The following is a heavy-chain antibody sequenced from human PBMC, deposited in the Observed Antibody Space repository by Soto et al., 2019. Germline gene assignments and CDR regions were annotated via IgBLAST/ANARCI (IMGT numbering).Heavy chain of an antibody. D-gene: IGHD3-9*01. V-gene: IGHV4-39*01. J-gene: IGHJ4*02. CDR2: IYYSGNT. Sequence: SETLSLTCTVSGCSISSSSYYWGWIRQPPGKGLEWIGSIYYSGNTYYNPSLKTRVTISLDKSKSQFSLKLNSVTAADSAVYFCARLEGLATISYYFDYWGQGTLVTVSS. CDR3: ARLEGLATISYYFDY. CDR1: GCSISSSSYY.